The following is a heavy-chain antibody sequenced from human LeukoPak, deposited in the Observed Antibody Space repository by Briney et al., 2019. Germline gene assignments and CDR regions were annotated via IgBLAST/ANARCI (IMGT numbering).Heavy chain of an antibody. CDR1: GFTFGHYA. V-gene: IGHV3-30*18. CDR2: ISFDGTNK. Sequence: GGSLRLSCAASGFTFGHYAMHWVRQAPGKGLVWVAIISFDGTNKYYADSVKGRVTISRDNSKNTLYLQMNSLRAEDTAVYYCAKGGYYERPWYFDYWGQGTLVTVSS. D-gene: IGHD3-22*01. J-gene: IGHJ4*02. CDR3: AKGGYYERPWYFDY.